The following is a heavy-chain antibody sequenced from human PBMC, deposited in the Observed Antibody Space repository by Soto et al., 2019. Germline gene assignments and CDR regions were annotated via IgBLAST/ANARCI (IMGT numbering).Heavy chain of an antibody. CDR2: IYYTGNT. CDR1: GASISGGDYY. CDR3: ARATYDSSTYYLDY. D-gene: IGHD3-22*01. V-gene: IGHV4-30-4*01. J-gene: IGHJ4*02. Sequence: QVQLQKSGPGLVKPSQTLSLTCTVSGASISGGDYYWTWIRQPPGKGLEWIGSIYYTGNTYSNPSLESRLSISVDPSNNQFALRLTSVSAPDTAIYYCARATYDSSTYYLDYWGQGTLVTVSS.